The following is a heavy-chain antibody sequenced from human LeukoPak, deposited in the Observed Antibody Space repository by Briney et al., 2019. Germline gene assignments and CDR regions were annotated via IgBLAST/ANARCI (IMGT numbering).Heavy chain of an antibody. CDR3: AKSSSGGWYLLGDAFDI. J-gene: IGHJ3*02. V-gene: IGHV3-30*18. CDR1: GFTFSSHG. CDR2: ISYAGSDK. D-gene: IGHD6-19*01. Sequence: PGGSLRLSCAASGFTFSSHGIHWVRQAPGKGLEWVAVISYAGSDKYYADSVKGRLTISRDNSKNTLNLQMNSLRAEDTAVYYCAKSSSGGWYLLGDAFDIWGQGTMVTVSS.